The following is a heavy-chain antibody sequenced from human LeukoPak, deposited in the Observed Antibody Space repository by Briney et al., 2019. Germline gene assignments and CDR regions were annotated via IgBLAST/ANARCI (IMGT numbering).Heavy chain of an antibody. Sequence: PGGSLRLSCAASGFTFSSYDMTWVRQAPGRGLEWVSSISSSSSYIYYADSVKGRFTISRDNAKNSLYLQMNSLRAEDTAVYYCARSGSSDYWGQGTLVTVSS. CDR2: ISSSSSYI. D-gene: IGHD6-6*01. V-gene: IGHV3-21*01. CDR3: ARSGSSDY. J-gene: IGHJ4*02. CDR1: GFTFSSYD.